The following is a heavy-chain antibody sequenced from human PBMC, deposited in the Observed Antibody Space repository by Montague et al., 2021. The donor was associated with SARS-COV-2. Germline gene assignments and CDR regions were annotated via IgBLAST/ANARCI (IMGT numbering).Heavy chain of an antibody. D-gene: IGHD2-15*01. CDR1: GGSISSSSYY. J-gene: IGHJ5*02. V-gene: IGHV4-39*01. CDR3: ARQEPIVVVVAAARGRFDP. CDR2: IYYSGST. Sequence: SETLSLTCTVSGGSISSSSYYWGWIRQPPGKGLEWIGSIYYSGSTYYSPSLKSRVTISVDTSKNQFSLKLSSVTAADTAVYYCARQEPIVVVVAAARGRFDPWGQGTLVTVSS.